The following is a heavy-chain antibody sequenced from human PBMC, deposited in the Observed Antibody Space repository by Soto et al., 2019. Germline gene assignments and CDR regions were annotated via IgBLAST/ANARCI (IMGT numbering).Heavy chain of an antibody. CDR1: GFRLRSDW. Sequence: EVQVVESGGGLVQPGGSLRLSCAAIGFRLRSDWMAWVRQIPGKGLEFVANIKEDGSVKIYVDSVKGRFSISRDNDKNSLYLQMNRLRAEDTAVYYCWTDRWGGAFDMWGQGTTVTVSS. CDR2: IKEDGSVK. D-gene: IGHD3-10*01. J-gene: IGHJ3*02. CDR3: WTDRWGGAFDM. V-gene: IGHV3-7*01.